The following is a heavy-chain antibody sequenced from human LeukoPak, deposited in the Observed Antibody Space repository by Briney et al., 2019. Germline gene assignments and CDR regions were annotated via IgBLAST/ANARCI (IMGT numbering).Heavy chain of an antibody. CDR1: GFTFTGYA. Sequence: GGSLRLSCAASGFTFTGYAMHWVRLAPGKGLEWVALISYDGIKKYYADSVKGRFTISRDNSKNTLYLQMNTLRAEDTAVYYCAKERCGGNCPLEHWGQGALVTLSS. CDR3: AKERCGGNCPLEH. V-gene: IGHV3-30*18. J-gene: IGHJ4*02. CDR2: ISYDGIKK. D-gene: IGHD2-21*02.